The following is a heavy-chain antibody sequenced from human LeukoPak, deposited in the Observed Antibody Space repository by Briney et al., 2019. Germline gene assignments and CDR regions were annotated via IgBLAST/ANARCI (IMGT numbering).Heavy chain of an antibody. CDR1: GGSISSGGYA. CDR3: ARAPYCSGGSCYRHPIHFDY. V-gene: IGHV4-30-2*01. D-gene: IGHD2-15*01. CDR2: SDHSGST. J-gene: IGHJ4*02. Sequence: SETLSLTCAVSGGSISSGGYAWSWVRQAPGKGGERIGNSDHSGSTHYNPSLKCRLTISVHSSKNQFSLKLSSVTAADTAVYYCARAPYCSGGSCYRHPIHFDYWGQGTLVTVSS.